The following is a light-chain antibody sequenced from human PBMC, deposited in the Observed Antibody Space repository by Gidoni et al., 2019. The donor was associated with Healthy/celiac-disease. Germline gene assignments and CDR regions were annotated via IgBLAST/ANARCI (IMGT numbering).Light chain of an antibody. Sequence: DVQMTQSPSPLSASVGDRVTITCQASQDISNYLNWYQQKPGKAPKLLIYDASNLETGVPSRFSGRGSGTDFTFTISSLQPEDIATQYCQQYDNRPLTFGPGTKVDIK. J-gene: IGKJ3*01. CDR2: DAS. CDR3: QQYDNRPLT. V-gene: IGKV1-33*01. CDR1: QDISNY.